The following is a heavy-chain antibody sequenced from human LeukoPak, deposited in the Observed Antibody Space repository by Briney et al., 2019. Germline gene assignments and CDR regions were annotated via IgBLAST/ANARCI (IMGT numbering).Heavy chain of an antibody. CDR3: ARDAIWDSGSHFDY. CDR1: GYTFTNYA. CDR2: INTNTGNP. D-gene: IGHD3-22*01. Sequence: ASVKVSCKASGYTFTNYAMNWVRQAPGQGPKWMGWINTNTGNPTYAQGFTGRFVFSLDTSVGTAYLQISSLRTEDTAVYYCARDAIWDSGSHFDYWGQGTLVTVSS. J-gene: IGHJ4*02. V-gene: IGHV7-4-1*02.